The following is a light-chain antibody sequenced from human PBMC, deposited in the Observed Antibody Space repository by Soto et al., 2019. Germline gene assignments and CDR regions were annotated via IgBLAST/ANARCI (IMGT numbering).Light chain of an antibody. V-gene: IGKV3D-15*01. J-gene: IGKJ4*01. CDR2: GAS. Sequence: EIVLTPSPDTLSLSPGERATLSCRASRTVIRNNLAWHQQKPGQTPRLLVYGASNRATGIPDRFSGSGSGTEFTLTISSLQSEDFAVYYCQQYNNWPLTFGGGTKVDIK. CDR3: QQYNNWPLT. CDR1: RTVIRNN.